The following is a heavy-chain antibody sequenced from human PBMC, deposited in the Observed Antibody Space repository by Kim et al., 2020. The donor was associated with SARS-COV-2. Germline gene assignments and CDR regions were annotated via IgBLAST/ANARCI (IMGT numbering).Heavy chain of an antibody. J-gene: IGHJ4*02. Sequence: TPSLKGRITISMDKSKNHLSLTWTSLTAADTAVYYCARIIVGATDDYWGQGTLVTVSS. CDR3: ARIIVGATDDY. D-gene: IGHD1-26*01. V-gene: IGHV4-39*02.